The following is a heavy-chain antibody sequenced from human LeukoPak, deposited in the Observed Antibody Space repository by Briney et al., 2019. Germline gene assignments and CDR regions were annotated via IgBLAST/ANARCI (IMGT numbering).Heavy chain of an antibody. V-gene: IGHV3-7*01. CDR3: VRAVRRSFDI. Sequence: GGSLRLSCAASGFTFSSYWMTWVRQAPGKGPEWVANIKEDGSEKYYVDSVKGRFTVSRDNARKSLFLQMNNLRDEDAAVYYCVRAVRRSFDIWGQGTMVTVSS. D-gene: IGHD3-10*01. J-gene: IGHJ3*02. CDR2: IKEDGSEK. CDR1: GFTFSSYW.